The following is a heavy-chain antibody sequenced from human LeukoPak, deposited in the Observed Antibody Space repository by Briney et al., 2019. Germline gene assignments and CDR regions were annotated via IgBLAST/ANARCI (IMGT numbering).Heavy chain of an antibody. CDR1: GFTFSDYY. D-gene: IGHD4-23*01. Sequence: GGSLRLTCAASGFTFSDYYMSWIRQAPGKGLEYVSAISSNGGSTYYANSVKGRFTISRDNSKNTLYLQMGSLRAEDMAVYYCARGPYGGNSIQPFDYWGQGTLVTVSS. CDR2: ISSNGGST. V-gene: IGHV3-64*01. CDR3: ARGPYGGNSIQPFDY. J-gene: IGHJ4*02.